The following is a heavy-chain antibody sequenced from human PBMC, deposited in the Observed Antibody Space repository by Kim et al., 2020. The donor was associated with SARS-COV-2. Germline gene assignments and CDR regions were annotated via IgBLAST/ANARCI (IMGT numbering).Heavy chain of an antibody. Sequence: ADSVKGRFTISRNKTKNSLYLQMNSLRSEDTALYYCAKDWGSSSSAAFDIWGQGTMVTVSS. J-gene: IGHJ3*02. CDR3: AKDWGSSSSAAFDI. V-gene: IGHV3-9*01. D-gene: IGHD6-6*01.